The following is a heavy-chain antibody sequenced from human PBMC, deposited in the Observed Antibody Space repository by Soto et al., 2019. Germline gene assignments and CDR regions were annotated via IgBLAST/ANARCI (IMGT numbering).Heavy chain of an antibody. CDR1: GYTFTSYG. Sequence: VQLVPSGAEVKKPRASEKVSCKASGYTFTSYGISWVRQARGQVLEWMGWSSAYNGNTTYAQKLQGRDTISTDTSTSTASREGRSLSSDDTNMYYCARNDCSGTSYFYYCYGKDVWGQGTTVTVSS. J-gene: IGHJ6*02. D-gene: IGHD2-2*01. CDR2: SSAYNGNT. V-gene: IGHV1-18*04. CDR3: ARNDCSGTSYFYYCYGKDV.